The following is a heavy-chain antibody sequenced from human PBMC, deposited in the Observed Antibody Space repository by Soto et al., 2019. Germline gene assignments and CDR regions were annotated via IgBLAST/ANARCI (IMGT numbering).Heavy chain of an antibody. V-gene: IGHV4-59*01. CDR3: ARSGHSFGGVV. J-gene: IGHJ4*02. CDR1: GGSMSGYY. CDR2: IFYTGST. Sequence: SETLSLTCTVSGGSMSGYYCSWIRQPPGKGLEYIGYIFYTGSTSYNASLTSRVAISLDTPNNQISLKLKSVTAADTAVYYCARSGHSFGGVVWGQGILVTVSS. D-gene: IGHD3-16*01.